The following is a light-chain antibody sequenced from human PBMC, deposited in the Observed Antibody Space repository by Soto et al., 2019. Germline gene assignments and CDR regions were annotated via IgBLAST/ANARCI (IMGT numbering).Light chain of an antibody. V-gene: IGKV4-1*01. Sequence: DIVMTQSPDSLAVSLGERAAINCKSSQSVLYSSNNKNYLAWYQEKPGQPPKLLIYSASTRESGVPDRFSGSGSGTDFTLTITSLQAEDVAVYYCQQYYDTPWTFGQGTKVDIK. CDR3: QQYYDTPWT. CDR1: QSVLYSSNNKNY. J-gene: IGKJ1*01. CDR2: SAS.